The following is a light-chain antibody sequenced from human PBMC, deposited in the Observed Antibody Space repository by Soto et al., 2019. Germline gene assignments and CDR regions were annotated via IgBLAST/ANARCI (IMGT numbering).Light chain of an antibody. J-gene: IGKJ3*01. Sequence: DIQMTQSPSSLSASVGDRVTITCRASQSISTSLNWYQQKPGKVPKLLIYTASILQSGVPSRFSGSGSGTDFTLTISSLQPEDFATYYCQQSYSTPFTFGPGTKVDIK. V-gene: IGKV1-39*01. CDR3: QQSYSTPFT. CDR2: TAS. CDR1: QSISTS.